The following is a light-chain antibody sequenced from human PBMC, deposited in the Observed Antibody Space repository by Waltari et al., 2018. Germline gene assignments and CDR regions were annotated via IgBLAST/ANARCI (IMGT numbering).Light chain of an antibody. CDR3: QEYHTYRT. CDR2: RAS. CDR1: QIISDW. Sequence: DIQMTQSPSTLSASVGDRVTITCRASQIISDWLAWYQQKPGKAPNLLIYRASSLESGVPSRFSGSGSGTEFTLTISSLQPDDFATYYCQEYHTYRTFGQGTKVEIK. V-gene: IGKV1-5*03. J-gene: IGKJ1*01.